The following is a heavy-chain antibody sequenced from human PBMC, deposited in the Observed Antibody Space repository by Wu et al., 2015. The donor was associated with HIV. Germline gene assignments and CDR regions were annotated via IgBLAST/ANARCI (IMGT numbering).Heavy chain of an antibody. J-gene: IGHJ4*02. CDR1: GGTFSSYN. Sequence: QVQLVQSGAEVKKPGSSVKVSCKTSGGTFSSYNINWVRQAPGQGLEWMGGIIPISVTANYAQKFQGRVTITTDESTNTAYMELSSLRSEDTAVYYCAKGIDDYDTSAYFYWGQGTLVTVSS. CDR3: AKGIDDYDTSAYFY. D-gene: IGHD3-22*01. V-gene: IGHV1-69*05. CDR2: IIPISVTA.